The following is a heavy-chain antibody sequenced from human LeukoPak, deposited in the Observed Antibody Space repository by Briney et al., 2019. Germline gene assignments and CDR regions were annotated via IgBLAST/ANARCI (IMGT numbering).Heavy chain of an antibody. D-gene: IGHD5-12*01. Sequence: SVKVSCKASGGTFSSYAISWVRQAPGQGLEWMGGIIPIFGTANYTQKFQGRVTVTADKSTSTAYMELSSLRSEDTAVYYCARGPIVATIKPRYYFDYWGQGTLVTVSS. CDR2: IIPIFGTA. V-gene: IGHV1-69*06. CDR3: ARGPIVATIKPRYYFDY. CDR1: GGTFSSYA. J-gene: IGHJ4*02.